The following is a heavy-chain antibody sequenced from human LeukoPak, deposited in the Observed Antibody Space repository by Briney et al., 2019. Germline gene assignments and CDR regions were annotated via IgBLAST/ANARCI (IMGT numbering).Heavy chain of an antibody. CDR2: IIPIFGTA. Sequence: ASVEVSCKASGGTFSSYAISWVRQAPGQGLEWMGGIIPIFGTANYAQKFQGRVTITADESTSTAYMELSSLRSEDTAVYYCASRICSGGSCGPFQHWGQGTLVTVSS. CDR1: GGTFSSYA. V-gene: IGHV1-69*01. CDR3: ASRICSGGSCGPFQH. J-gene: IGHJ1*01. D-gene: IGHD2-15*01.